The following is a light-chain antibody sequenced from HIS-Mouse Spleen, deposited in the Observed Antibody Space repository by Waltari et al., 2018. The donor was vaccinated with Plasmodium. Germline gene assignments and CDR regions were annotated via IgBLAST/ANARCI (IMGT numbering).Light chain of an antibody. V-gene: IGKV1-33*01. J-gene: IGKJ3*01. Sequence: DIQMTQSPSSLSASVGDRVTITCQASQDISNYLNWYQQKPGEAPKLLIYDASNLETGVPARFSGRGSGTDFTFTISSLQPEDIATYYCQQYDNLPPLFTFGPGTKVDSK. CDR3: QQYDNLPPLFT. CDR2: DAS. CDR1: QDISNY.